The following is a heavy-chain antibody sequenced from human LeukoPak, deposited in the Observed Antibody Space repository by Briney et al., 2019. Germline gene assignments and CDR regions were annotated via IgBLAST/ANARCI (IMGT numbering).Heavy chain of an antibody. D-gene: IGHD3-22*01. CDR2: ISVSGGST. CDR3: AKDGSSGYYYFDY. Sequence: PGGSLRLSCAASGFTFSSYDMSWVRQSPGKGLEWVSVISVSGGSTTYADSVKGRFTISRDISKITLYLQMNSLRAEDTAVYYCAKDGSSGYYYFDYWGQGTLVTVSS. CDR1: GFTFSSYD. J-gene: IGHJ4*02. V-gene: IGHV3-23*01.